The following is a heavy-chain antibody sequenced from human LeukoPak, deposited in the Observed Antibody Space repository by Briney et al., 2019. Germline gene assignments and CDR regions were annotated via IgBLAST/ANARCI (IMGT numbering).Heavy chain of an antibody. Sequence: GGSLRLSCAASGFTFSDYYMSWIGQCPGKGLNWGSYISSSSSTLYYADSVKGRFTISRDNAKNSLYLQMNSLRAEDTAVYYCARDISGGTFDYWGQGTLVTVSP. CDR2: ISSSSSTL. D-gene: IGHD1-26*01. CDR3: ARDISGGTFDY. CDR1: GFTFSDYY. J-gene: IGHJ4*02. V-gene: IGHV3-11*01.